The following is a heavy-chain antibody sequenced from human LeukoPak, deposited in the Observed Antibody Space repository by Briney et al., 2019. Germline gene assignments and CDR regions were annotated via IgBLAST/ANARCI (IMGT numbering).Heavy chain of an antibody. CDR3: ARDIQLILLGAYAMDI. J-gene: IGHJ6*02. Sequence: ASVKVSSTASGYTFTDYYIHWVRQAPGQGLEWMGWNNPNNGDTAHAQNFQGRVTLATDTSINTAYMELSGLSTYDTAVYYCARDIQLILLGAYAMDIWGQGTTVTVSS. V-gene: IGHV1-2*02. CDR2: NNPNNGDT. CDR1: GYTFTDYY. D-gene: IGHD2-2*01.